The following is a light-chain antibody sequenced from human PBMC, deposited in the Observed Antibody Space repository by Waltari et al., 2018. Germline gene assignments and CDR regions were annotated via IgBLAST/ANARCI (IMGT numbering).Light chain of an antibody. CDR3: LQHNRYPFT. J-gene: IGKJ3*01. V-gene: IGKV1-17*01. Sequence: DIQMTQSPSSLSASVGDTVTINCRASQDISSFLNWFKQKPGKAPELLIYSATTLESGVPSRFSGFGSGTEFTLTISSLQPDDFAVYYCLQHNRYPFTFVPGTKLDI. CDR2: SAT. CDR1: QDISSF.